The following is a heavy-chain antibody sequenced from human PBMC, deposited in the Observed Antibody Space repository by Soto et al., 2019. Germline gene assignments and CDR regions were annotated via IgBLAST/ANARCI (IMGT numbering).Heavy chain of an antibody. J-gene: IGHJ4*02. CDR2: INAGNGNT. CDR1: GYTFTSHA. Sequence: QVQLVQSGAEVKKPGASVKVSCKASGYTFTSHAMHWVRQAPGQRLEWMGWINAGNGNTKYSQKFQGRVTITRDTSASTAYMELSSLRSEDTAVYYCARFKTGYSYYFDYWGQGTLVTVSS. CDR3: ARFKTGYSYYFDY. V-gene: IGHV1-3*01. D-gene: IGHD3-9*01.